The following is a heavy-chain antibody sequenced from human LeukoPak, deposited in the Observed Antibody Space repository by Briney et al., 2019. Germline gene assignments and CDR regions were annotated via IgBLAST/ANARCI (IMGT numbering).Heavy chain of an antibody. J-gene: IGHJ5*02. V-gene: IGHV1-18*01. CDR3: ARVMGTMVRGVIDVGNWFDP. CDR1: GYTFTSYG. Sequence: ASVKVSCKASGYTFTSYGISWVRQAPGQGLEWMGWISACNGNTNYAQKLQGRVTMTTDTSTSTAYMELRSLRSDDTAVYYCARVMGTMVRGVIDVGNWFDPWGQGTLVTVSS. D-gene: IGHD3-10*01. CDR2: ISACNGNT.